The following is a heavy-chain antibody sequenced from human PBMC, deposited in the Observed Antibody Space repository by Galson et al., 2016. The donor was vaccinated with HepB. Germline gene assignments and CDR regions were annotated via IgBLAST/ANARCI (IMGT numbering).Heavy chain of an antibody. D-gene: IGHD3-3*01. J-gene: IGHJ6*02. CDR1: GFTFDDFA. V-gene: IGHV3-9*01. CDR3: AKDNSVTIFGEARGMDV. Sequence: SLRLSCAGSGFTFDDFAMHWVRQAPGKGLEWVSGITWNSGFIAYADSVKGRFTISRDNAKNSLYLQMNSLRNEDTALYYCAKDNSVTIFGEARGMDVGGQGTTVTVSS. CDR2: ITWNSGFI.